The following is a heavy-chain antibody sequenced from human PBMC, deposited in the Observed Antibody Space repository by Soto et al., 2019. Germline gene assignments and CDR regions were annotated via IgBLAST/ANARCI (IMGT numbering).Heavy chain of an antibody. Sequence: ASVKVSCKASGYTFTSYGISWVRQAPGQRLEWMGWINAGDGRTKYAQTFQGRLTITRDTSATTAYMELSSLRSEDTAVFYCGREGGVRGVIDDWGQRTLVTVSS. CDR3: GREGGVRGVIDD. V-gene: IGHV1-3*01. CDR1: GYTFTSYG. CDR2: INAGDGRT. J-gene: IGHJ4*02. D-gene: IGHD3-10*01.